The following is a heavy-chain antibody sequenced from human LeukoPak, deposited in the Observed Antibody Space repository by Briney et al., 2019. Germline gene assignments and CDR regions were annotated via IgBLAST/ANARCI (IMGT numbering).Heavy chain of an antibody. V-gene: IGHV4-39*07. CDR1: GGSISSSSYY. CDR2: IYYSGST. Sequence: SETLSLTCTVSGGSISSSSYYWGWIRQPPGKGLEWIGSIYYSGSTYYSPSLKSRVTISVDTSKNQSSLKLSSVTAADTAVYYCARDGSGTYDYWGQGTLVTVSS. D-gene: IGHD3-10*01. CDR3: ARDGSGTYDY. J-gene: IGHJ4*02.